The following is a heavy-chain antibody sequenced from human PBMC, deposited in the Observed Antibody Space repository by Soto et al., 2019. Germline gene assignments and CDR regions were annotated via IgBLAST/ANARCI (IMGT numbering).Heavy chain of an antibody. CDR1: GYTFTSYY. Sequence: QVQLVQSGAEVKKPGASVKVSCKASGYTFTSYYMHWVRQAPGQGLEWMGIINPSGGSTSYAQKFQGRVTMTRDTSTSTVYMELSSLRSEDTAVYYCASRRDGHSSSWYDYYYYGMDVWGQGTTVTVSS. CDR2: INPSGGST. J-gene: IGHJ6*02. CDR3: ASRRDGHSSSWYDYYYYGMDV. D-gene: IGHD6-13*01. V-gene: IGHV1-46*01.